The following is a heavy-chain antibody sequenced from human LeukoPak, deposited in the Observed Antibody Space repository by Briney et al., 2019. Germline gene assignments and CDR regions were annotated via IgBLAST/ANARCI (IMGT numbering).Heavy chain of an antibody. V-gene: IGHV4-61*02. CDR2: IYTSGST. D-gene: IGHD2-2*01. CDR1: GGSISSGSYY. Sequence: PSETLSLTCTVSGGSISSGSYYWSWIRQPAGKGLEWIGRIYTSGSTNYNPSLKSRVTMSVDTSKNQFSLKLSSVTAADTAVYYCARGSTSRNFDIWGQGTMVTVSS. J-gene: IGHJ3*02. CDR3: ARGSTSRNFDI.